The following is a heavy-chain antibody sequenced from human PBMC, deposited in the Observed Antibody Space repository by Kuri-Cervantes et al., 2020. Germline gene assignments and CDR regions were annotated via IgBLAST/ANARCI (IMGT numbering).Heavy chain of an antibody. V-gene: IGHV3-33*01. Sequence: GGSLRLSCAASGVTFSSYGMHWVRQAPGKGLEWVAVIWYDGSNKYYADSVKGRFTISRDNSKNTLYLQMNSLRAEDTAVYYCARDANYYDSSGYYYGFDYWGQGTLVTVSS. CDR2: IWYDGSNK. J-gene: IGHJ4*02. D-gene: IGHD3-22*01. CDR3: ARDANYYDSSGYYYGFDY. CDR1: GVTFSSYG.